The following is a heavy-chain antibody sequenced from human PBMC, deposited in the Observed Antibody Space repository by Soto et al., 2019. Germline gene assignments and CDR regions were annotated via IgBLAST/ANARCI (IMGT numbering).Heavy chain of an antibody. J-gene: IGHJ4*02. D-gene: IGHD4-17*01. CDR1: GFTFSSYG. CDR2: IWYDGSNK. V-gene: IGHV3-33*06. CDR3: AKTGSVTSFDY. Sequence: GGSLRLSCAASGFTFSSYGMHWVRQAPGKGLEWVAVIWYDGSNKYYADSVKGRFTISRDNSKNTLYLQMNSLRAEDTAVYYCAKTGSVTSFDYWGQGTLVTVSS.